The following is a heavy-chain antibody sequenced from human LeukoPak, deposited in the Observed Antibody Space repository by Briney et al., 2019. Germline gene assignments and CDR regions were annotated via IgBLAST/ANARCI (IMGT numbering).Heavy chain of an antibody. CDR3: ARGGGFGEPTLYYFVY. V-gene: IGHV3-23*01. J-gene: IGHJ4*02. CDR1: GFTFNNYA. CDR2: ISASGGTT. Sequence: GGSLRLSCAASGFTFNNYAMSWVRQAPGKGLEWVSTISASGGTTYFADSVKGRFTMSRDNTENTLFLQMNSLRAGDTAVYYCARGGGFGEPTLYYFVYWGQGTLVTVSS. D-gene: IGHD3-10*01.